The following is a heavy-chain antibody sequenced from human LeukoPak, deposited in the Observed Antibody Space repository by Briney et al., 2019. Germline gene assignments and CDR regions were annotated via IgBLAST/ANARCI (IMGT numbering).Heavy chain of an antibody. D-gene: IGHD2/OR15-2a*01. J-gene: IGHJ4*02. CDR1: GGSISSYY. CDR3: ARHFNRGGFDY. CDR2: IYYSGST. V-gene: IGHV4-59*08. Sequence: SETLSLTCTVSGGSISSYYWSWIRQPPGKGLEWIGYIYYSGSTNYNPSLKSRVTISVDTSKNQFSLKLSSVTAADTAVYYCARHFNRGGFDYWGQGTLVTVSS.